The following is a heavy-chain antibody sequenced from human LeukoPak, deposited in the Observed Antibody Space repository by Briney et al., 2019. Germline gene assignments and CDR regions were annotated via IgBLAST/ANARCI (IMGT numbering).Heavy chain of an antibody. J-gene: IGHJ5*02. D-gene: IGHD1/OR15-1a*01. Sequence: SETLSLTCTVSGGSISRYYWSWIRQPPGKGLEWIGYIYYSGSNNYNPSLKSRVTIPVDTSKNQFSLKLSSVTAADTGLYYCAGGEGGWNTGWFDPWGEGTLVTVSS. CDR3: AGGEGGWNTGWFDP. V-gene: IGHV4-59*01. CDR1: GGSISRYY. CDR2: IYYSGSN.